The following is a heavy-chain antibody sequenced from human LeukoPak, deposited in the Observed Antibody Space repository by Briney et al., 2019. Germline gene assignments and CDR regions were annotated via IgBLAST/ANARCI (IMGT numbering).Heavy chain of an antibody. J-gene: IGHJ5*02. CDR1: GFTFSSYS. CDR2: INDNSRSI. CDR3: AKSVNSYYDWFDP. V-gene: IGHV3-21*01. D-gene: IGHD3-22*01. Sequence: GGSLRLSCAASGFTFSSYSMNWVHQAPGKGLEWVSSINDNSRSIFYTDSLKGRFTVSRDNAKNSLYLQMNNLRAEDTAVYYCAKSVNSYYDWFDPWGQGTLVIVSS.